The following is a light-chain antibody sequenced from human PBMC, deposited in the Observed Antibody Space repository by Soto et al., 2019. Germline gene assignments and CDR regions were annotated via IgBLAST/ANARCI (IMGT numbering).Light chain of an antibody. CDR1: SGHSTYA. CDR2: LNSDGSH. Sequence: QLVLTQSPSASASPGASVNLTCTLSSGHSTYAIAWHQQQPGKGPRYLMKLNSDGSHTKGDGIPDRFSGSSSGAERHLTISTLRSEDEADYYCQTWGSGIWVFGGGTKLTVL. V-gene: IGLV4-69*01. CDR3: QTWGSGIWV. J-gene: IGLJ3*02.